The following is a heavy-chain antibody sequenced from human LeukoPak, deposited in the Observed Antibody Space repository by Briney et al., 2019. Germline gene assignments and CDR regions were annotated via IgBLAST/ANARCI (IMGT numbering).Heavy chain of an antibody. CDR1: GYTFTGYY. CDR2: INPNSGGT. Sequence: ASVKVSCKASGYTFTGYYMHWVRQAPGQGLEWMGWINPNSGGTNYAQKFQGRVTMTRDTSISTAYMELSRLRSDDTAVYYCARVALFCSSTSCYFDYWGQGTQVTVSS. J-gene: IGHJ4*02. D-gene: IGHD2-2*01. CDR3: ARVALFCSSTSCYFDY. V-gene: IGHV1-2*02.